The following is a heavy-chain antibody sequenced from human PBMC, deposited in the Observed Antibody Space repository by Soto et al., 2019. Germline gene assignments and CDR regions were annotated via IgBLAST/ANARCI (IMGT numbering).Heavy chain of an antibody. CDR3: AKDDKGGSSGDFDY. V-gene: IGHV3-23*01. CDR2: ISGSGGST. D-gene: IGHD3-22*01. J-gene: IGHJ4*02. CDR1: GFTFSSYA. Sequence: GGSLRLSCAASGFTFSSYAMSWVRQAPGKGLEWVSAISGSGGSTYYADPVKGRFTISRDNSKNTLYLQMNSLRAEDTAVYYCAKDDKGGSSGDFDYWGQGTLVTVSS.